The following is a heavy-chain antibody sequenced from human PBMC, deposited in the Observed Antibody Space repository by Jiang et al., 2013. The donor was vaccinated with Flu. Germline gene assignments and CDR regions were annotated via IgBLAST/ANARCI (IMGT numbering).Heavy chain of an antibody. CDR2: ISWNSGSI. Sequence: VQLLESGGGLVQPGRSLRLSCAASGFTFDDYAMHWVRQAPGKGLEWVAGISWNSGSIGYADSVKGRFTISRDNAKNSLYLQMNSLRAEDTALYYCAKVGHGSSPPRLAMVTTGFFDYWAREPWSPSPQ. CDR3: AKVGHGSSPPRLAMVTTGFFDY. CDR1: GFTFDDYA. J-gene: IGHJ4*02. V-gene: IGHV3-9*01. D-gene: IGHD4-17*01.